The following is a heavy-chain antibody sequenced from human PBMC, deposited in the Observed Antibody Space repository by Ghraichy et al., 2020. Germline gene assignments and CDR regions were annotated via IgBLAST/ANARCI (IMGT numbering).Heavy chain of an antibody. CDR3: AKDRNIVAIRGVGMDV. Sequence: GGPLRLSCAASGFTFSDYGMHWVRRAPGKGLEWVALMSYDGSDTDYTDSVKGRFTISRDNSQNTLYLQMNNLRAEDTAVYYGAKDRNIVAIRGVGMDVWGQGTAVTVS. CDR2: MSYDGSDT. J-gene: IGHJ6*02. CDR1: GFTFSDYG. V-gene: IGHV3-30*18. D-gene: IGHD5-12*01.